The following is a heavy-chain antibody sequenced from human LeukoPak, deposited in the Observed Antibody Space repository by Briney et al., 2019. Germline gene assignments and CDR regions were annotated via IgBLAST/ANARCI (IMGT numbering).Heavy chain of an antibody. J-gene: IGHJ3*02. V-gene: IGHV3-30*19. Sequence: PGGSLRLSCAASGFTFRSSAMHWVRQAPGKGLEWVAVISYDGSNKDYADSVKGRFTISRDNSKNTLFLQMNSLRAEDTAVYYCAREIFNGFDIWGQGTMVTVSS. CDR2: ISYDGSNK. CDR1: GFTFRSSA. CDR3: AREIFNGFDI.